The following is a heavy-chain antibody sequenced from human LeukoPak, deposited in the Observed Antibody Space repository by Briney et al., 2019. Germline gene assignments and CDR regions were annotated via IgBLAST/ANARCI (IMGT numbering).Heavy chain of an antibody. CDR1: GFSFSNYA. CDR3: ARYWNGGNYDY. J-gene: IGHJ4*02. Sequence: GGSLRLSCAASGFSFSNYAIHWVRQAPGKGLEWVAVISSGGSDKFYADSVKGRFTVSRDNSKNTLYLQMNSLRAEDTAVYYCARYWNGGNYDYWGQGTLVTVSS. V-gene: IGHV3-30-3*01. D-gene: IGHD1-1*01. CDR2: ISSGGSDK.